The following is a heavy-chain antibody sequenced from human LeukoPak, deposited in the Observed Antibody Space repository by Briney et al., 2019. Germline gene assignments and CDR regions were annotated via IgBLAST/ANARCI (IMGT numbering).Heavy chain of an antibody. J-gene: IGHJ5*02. CDR3: ARGSTSPLWFDP. CDR1: GGSISSGSYY. CDR2: IYTSGST. Sequence: SQTLSLTCTVSGGSISSGSYYWSWIRQPAGKGLEWIGRIYTSGSTNYNPFLKSRVTISVDTSKNQFSLKLSSVTAADTAVYYCARGSTSPLWFDPWGQGTLVTVSS. D-gene: IGHD2-2*01. V-gene: IGHV4-61*02.